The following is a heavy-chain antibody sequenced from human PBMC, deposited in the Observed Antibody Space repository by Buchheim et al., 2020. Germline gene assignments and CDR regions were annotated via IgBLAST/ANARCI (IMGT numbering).Heavy chain of an antibody. J-gene: IGHJ4*02. D-gene: IGHD3-10*01. CDR2: ISSSSSTI. CDR1: GFTFSSYS. CDR3: ARERVDYYGSGSYYSTFDY. Sequence: EVQLVESGGGLVQPGGSLTLSCAASGFTFSSYSMNWVRQAPGKGLEWVSYISSSSSTIYYADSVKGRFTISRDNAKNSLYLQMNSLRAEDTAVYYCARERVDYYGSGSYYSTFDYWGQGTL. V-gene: IGHV3-48*01.